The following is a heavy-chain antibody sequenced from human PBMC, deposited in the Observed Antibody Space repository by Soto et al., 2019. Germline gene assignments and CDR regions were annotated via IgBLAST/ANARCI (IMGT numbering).Heavy chain of an antibody. D-gene: IGHD2-15*01. CDR3: AKGGGGSEGFDY. J-gene: IGHJ4*02. V-gene: IGHV4-31*03. CDR1: GGSISSGGYY. Sequence: QVQLQESGPGLVKPSQTLSLTCTVSGGSISSGGYYWSWIRQHPGTGLGWIGYIYYSGSTHFNPALKSRSTISVDTSKNRFSLKLSSATGADPAVYFCAKGGGGSEGFDYWGQGTLVTVSS. CDR2: IYYSGST.